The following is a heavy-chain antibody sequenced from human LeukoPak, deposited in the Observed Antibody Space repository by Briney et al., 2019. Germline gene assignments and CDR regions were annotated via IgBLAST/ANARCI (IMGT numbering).Heavy chain of an antibody. CDR3: ARFYGYSYGYYYYYYGMDV. CDR1: GGSFSGYY. J-gene: IGHJ6*02. CDR2: ITHSGST. V-gene: IGHV4-34*01. Sequence: SETLSLTCAVYGGSFSGYYWSWIRQPPGKGLEWIGEITHSGSTNYNPSLKSRVTISVDTSKNQFSLKLSSVTAADTAVYYCARFYGYSYGYYYYYYGMDVWGQGTTVTVSS. D-gene: IGHD5-18*01.